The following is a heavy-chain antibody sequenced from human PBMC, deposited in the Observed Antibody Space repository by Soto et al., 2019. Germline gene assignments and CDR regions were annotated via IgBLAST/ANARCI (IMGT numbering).Heavy chain of an antibody. CDR3: ARGEGDYVWGSYRYWDYYYYGMDV. CDR2: MNPNSGNT. CDR1: GYTFTSYD. J-gene: IGHJ6*02. Sequence: CKASGYTFTSYDINWVRQATGQGLEWMGWMNPNSGNTGYAQKFQGRVTMTRNTSISTAYMELSSLRSEDTAVYYCARGEGDYVWGSYRYWDYYYYGMDVWGQGTTVTVSS. V-gene: IGHV1-8*01. D-gene: IGHD3-16*02.